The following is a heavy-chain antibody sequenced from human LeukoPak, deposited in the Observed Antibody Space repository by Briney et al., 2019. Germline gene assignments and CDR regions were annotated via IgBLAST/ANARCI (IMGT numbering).Heavy chain of an antibody. J-gene: IGHJ4*02. Sequence: PGGSLTLSCAASGFTFSNYWMHWVRQVPGKGLVWVSRINTDGSNTNYADSVKGRFTISRDNAKNTVYLQMNSLRAEDTAVYYCASETYYYSSGSCCKGQLWGQGTLVTVSS. CDR2: INTDGSNT. CDR1: GFTFSNYW. D-gene: IGHD3-10*01. V-gene: IGHV3-74*01. CDR3: ASETYYYSSGSCCKGQL.